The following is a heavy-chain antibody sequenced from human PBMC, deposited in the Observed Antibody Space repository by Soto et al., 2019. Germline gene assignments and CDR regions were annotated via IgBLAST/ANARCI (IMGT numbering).Heavy chain of an antibody. Sequence: PSETLSLTCTVSGGSISSYYWSWIRQPPGKGLEWIGYIYNSGSTNYNPSLKSRVTISVDTSKNQFSLNLSSVTAADTAVYYCERGTYFRNHYYYTDVWGKGTTVTVSS. D-gene: IGHD1-1*01. CDR3: ERGTYFRNHYYYTDV. CDR2: IYNSGST. J-gene: IGHJ6*03. CDR1: GGSISSYY. V-gene: IGHV4-59*01.